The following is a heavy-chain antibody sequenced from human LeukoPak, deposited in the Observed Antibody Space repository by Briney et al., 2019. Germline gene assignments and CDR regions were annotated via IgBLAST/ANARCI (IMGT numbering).Heavy chain of an antibody. D-gene: IGHD6-6*01. CDR3: ARDRGRYSSSSWFDP. CDR2: ISAYNGNT. J-gene: IGHJ5*02. CDR1: GYTFTSYG. Sequence: GASVKVSCKASGYTFTSYGISWVRQAPGQGLEWMGWISAYNGNTNYAQKLQGRVTMTTDTSTSTAYMELRSLRSDDTAVYYCARDRGRYSSSSWFDPWGQGTPVTVSS. V-gene: IGHV1-18*01.